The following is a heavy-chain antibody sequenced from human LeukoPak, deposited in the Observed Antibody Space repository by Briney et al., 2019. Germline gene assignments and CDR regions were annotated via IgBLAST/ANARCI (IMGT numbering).Heavy chain of an antibody. Sequence: GGSLRLSCAASGFTFSIYSMNWVRQAPGKGLEWVAFIRYDGSNKYYADSVKGRFTISRDNSKNTLYLQMNSLRAEDTAVYYCAKDSAYSSSSPSDFHFDYWGQGTLVTVSS. CDR3: AKDSAYSSSSPSDFHFDY. J-gene: IGHJ4*02. D-gene: IGHD6-6*01. CDR1: GFTFSIYS. CDR2: IRYDGSNK. V-gene: IGHV3-30*02.